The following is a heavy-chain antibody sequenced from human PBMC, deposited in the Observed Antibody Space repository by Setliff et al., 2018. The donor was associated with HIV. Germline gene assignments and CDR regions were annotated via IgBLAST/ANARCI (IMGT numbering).Heavy chain of an antibody. V-gene: IGHV4-34*01. J-gene: IGHJ4*02. D-gene: IGHD3-22*01. Sequence: PSETLSLTCAVYGRSFSGYYWSWIRQPPGKGLEWIGEINHSGSTKYNPSLKSRVTISIDTSKNQFSLKLSSVTAADTAVYYCARVGYYDSSFDYWGQGTLVTVSS. CDR3: ARVGYYDSSFDY. CDR2: INHSGST. CDR1: GRSFSGYY.